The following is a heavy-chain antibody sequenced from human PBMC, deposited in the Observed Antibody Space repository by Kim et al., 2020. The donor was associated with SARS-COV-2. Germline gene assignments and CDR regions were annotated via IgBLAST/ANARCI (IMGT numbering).Heavy chain of an antibody. J-gene: IGHJ3*02. CDR1: GYTFTSYA. CDR3: ARDPGRLPRLDRAFDI. V-gene: IGHV1-3*01. CDR2: INAGNGNT. D-gene: IGHD4-17*01. Sequence: ASVKVSCKASGYTFTSYAMHWVRQAPGQRLEWMGWINAGNGNTKYSQKFQGRVTITRDTSASTAYMELSSLRSEDTAVYYCARDPGRLPRLDRAFDIWGQGTMVTVSS.